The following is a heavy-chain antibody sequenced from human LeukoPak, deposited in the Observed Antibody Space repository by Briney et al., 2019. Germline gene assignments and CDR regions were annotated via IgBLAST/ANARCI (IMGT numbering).Heavy chain of an antibody. CDR3: ARLPTYCSSTSCTYYYYMDV. CDR2: ISAYNVNT. V-gene: IGHV1-18*01. D-gene: IGHD2-2*01. CDR1: GYTFTSYG. Sequence: ASVKVSCKASGYTFTSYGISWVRHAPGQGLEWMVWISAYNVNTNYAQKLQGRVTMTTDTSTRTAYMELRSLRSDDTAVYYCARLPTYCSSTSCTYYYYMDVWGKGTTVTVSS. J-gene: IGHJ6*03.